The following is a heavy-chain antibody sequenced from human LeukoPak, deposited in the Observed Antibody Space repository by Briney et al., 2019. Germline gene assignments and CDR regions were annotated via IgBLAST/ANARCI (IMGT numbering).Heavy chain of an antibody. CDR3: ARRGGYQGVFDY. D-gene: IGHD2-2*01. CDR2: IYYSGST. Sequence: SETLSLTCTVSGGSISSSRYYWRWLRQPPGRGLEWLGYIYYSGSTNYNPSRKSRVTISVATSKNQFSLKLRSVTAADTAVYYCARRGGYQGVFDYWGQGTLVTVSS. V-gene: IGHV4-61*01. CDR1: GGSISSSRYY. J-gene: IGHJ4*02.